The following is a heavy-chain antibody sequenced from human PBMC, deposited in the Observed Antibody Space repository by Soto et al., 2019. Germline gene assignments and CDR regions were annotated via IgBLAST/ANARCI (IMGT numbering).Heavy chain of an antibody. Sequence: GGSPRLSCAASGFTFSSYAMSWVRQAPGKGLEWVSAISGSGGSTYYADSVKGRFTISRDNSKNTLYLQMNSLRAEDTAVYYCAKAGYSYGHYGMDVWGQGTTVTVSS. CDR1: GFTFSSYA. J-gene: IGHJ6*02. CDR3: AKAGYSYGHYGMDV. D-gene: IGHD5-18*01. V-gene: IGHV3-23*01. CDR2: ISGSGGST.